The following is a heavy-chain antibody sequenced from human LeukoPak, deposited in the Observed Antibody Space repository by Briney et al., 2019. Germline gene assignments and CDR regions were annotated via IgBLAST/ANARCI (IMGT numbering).Heavy chain of an antibody. D-gene: IGHD3-22*01. CDR1: GGSISSSNW. J-gene: IGHJ2*01. Sequence: PSGTLSLTCAVSGGSISSSNWWSWVRPPPGKGLEWIGEICHSGSTNYNPSLKSRVTISVDKSKNQFSLKLSSVTAADTAVYYCARDALKYYYDSTAFDLWGRGTLVTVSS. CDR3: ARDALKYYYDSTAFDL. CDR2: ICHSGST. V-gene: IGHV4-4*02.